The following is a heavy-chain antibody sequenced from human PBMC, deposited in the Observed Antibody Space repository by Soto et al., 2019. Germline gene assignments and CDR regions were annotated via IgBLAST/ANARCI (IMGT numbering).Heavy chain of an antibody. Sequence: PSQTLSLTCAISGDSVSTNSATWDWIRQTPSRGLEWLGRTYYRSKWYNDYAVSVKGRITINPDTSNNQLSLQLNSVTPEDTAVYYCARGGRSSGWYGMDVWGQATKVTVSS. D-gene: IGHD6-19*01. CDR2: TYYRSKWYN. CDR3: ARGGRSSGWYGMDV. J-gene: IGHJ6*02. V-gene: IGHV6-1*01. CDR1: GDSVSTNSAT.